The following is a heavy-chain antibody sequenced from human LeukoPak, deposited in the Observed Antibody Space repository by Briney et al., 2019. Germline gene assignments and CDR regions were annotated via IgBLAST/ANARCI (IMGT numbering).Heavy chain of an antibody. J-gene: IGHJ4*02. CDR2: IYTSGST. CDR1: GGSISSYY. Sequence: SETLSLTCTVSGGSISSYYWSWIRQPPGKGLEWIGYIYTSGSTNYNPSLKSRVTISVDTSKNQFSLKLSSVTAADTAVYYCAGRKGGGSSDYWGQGTLVTVSS. V-gene: IGHV4-4*09. D-gene: IGHD2-15*01. CDR3: AGRKGGGSSDY.